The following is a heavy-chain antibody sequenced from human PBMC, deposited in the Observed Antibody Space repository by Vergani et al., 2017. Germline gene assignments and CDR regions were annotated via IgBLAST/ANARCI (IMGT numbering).Heavy chain of an antibody. Sequence: EVQLVQSGAEVKKPGESLRISCKGSGYSFTSYWISWVRQMPGKGLEWMGRIDPSDSYTNYSPSFQGHVTISADKSISTAYLQWSSLKASDTAMYYCAGPPYYDSSGYGPNAFDIWGQGTMVTVSS. CDR2: IDPSDSYT. CDR1: GYSFTSYW. J-gene: IGHJ3*02. D-gene: IGHD3-22*01. V-gene: IGHV5-10-1*03. CDR3: AGPPYYDSSGYGPNAFDI.